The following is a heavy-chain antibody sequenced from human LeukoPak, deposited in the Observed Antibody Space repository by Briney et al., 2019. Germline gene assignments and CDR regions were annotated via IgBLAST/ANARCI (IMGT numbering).Heavy chain of an antibody. CDR3: ARAIAVAGTGDY. D-gene: IGHD6-19*01. Sequence: ASVKVSCKASGYTFTGYYMHWVRQAPGQGLEWMGWINPNSGGTNYAQKFQGRVTMTGDTSISTAYMELSRLRSDDTAVYYCARAIAVAGTGDYWGQGTLVTVSS. CDR1: GYTFTGYY. V-gene: IGHV1-2*02. CDR2: INPNSGGT. J-gene: IGHJ4*02.